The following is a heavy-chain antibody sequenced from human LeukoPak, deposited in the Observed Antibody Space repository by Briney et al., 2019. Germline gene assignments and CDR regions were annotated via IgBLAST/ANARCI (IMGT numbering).Heavy chain of an antibody. CDR2: IYYSGST. J-gene: IGHJ4*02. V-gene: IGHV4-59*01. Sequence: RSSETLSLTCTVSGGSISSYYWNWIRQPPGKGLEWIGYIYYSGSTNYNPSLKSRVTISVDTSKNQFSLKLSSVTAADTAVYYCARGGWVSSFDFWGQGTLVTASS. D-gene: IGHD6-19*01. CDR1: GGSISSYY. CDR3: ARGGWVSSFDF.